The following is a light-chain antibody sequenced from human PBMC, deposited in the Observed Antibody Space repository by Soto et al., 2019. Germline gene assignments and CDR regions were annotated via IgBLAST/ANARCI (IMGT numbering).Light chain of an antibody. CDR2: DVI. CDR3: TSYTTSATYV. V-gene: IGLV2-14*03. CDR1: SSDVGRYNY. J-gene: IGLJ1*01. Sequence: QSALTQPASVSGSPGQSITISCTGTSSDVGRYNYVSWYQQHPGKAPTLIIYDVINRPSGVSHRFSASKSGNTASLTISGLQAEDKADYYCTSYTTSATYVIGTGTKVTVL.